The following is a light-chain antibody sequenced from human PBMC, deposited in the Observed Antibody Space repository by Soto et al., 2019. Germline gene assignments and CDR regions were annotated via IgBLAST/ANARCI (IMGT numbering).Light chain of an antibody. J-gene: IGKJ1*01. Sequence: EIVLTQSPGTLSLSPGERATISCRASQSVSSSYLAWYQQKPGQAPRLLIYGASSRATGIPDRFSGSWSGTDFTLTISRLEPEDFAVYYCQQYGSPWTFGQGTKVDIK. CDR1: QSVSSSY. CDR3: QQYGSPWT. V-gene: IGKV3-20*01. CDR2: GAS.